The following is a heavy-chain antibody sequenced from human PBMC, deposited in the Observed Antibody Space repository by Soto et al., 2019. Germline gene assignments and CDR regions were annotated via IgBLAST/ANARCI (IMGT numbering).Heavy chain of an antibody. CDR2: INHSGST. CDR1: GGSFSGYY. Sequence: KPSETLSLTCAVYGGSFSGYYWTWIRQPPGTGLEWIGEINHSGSTNYNPSLKSRVTISVDTSKNQFSLKLTSVTAADTAVYYCSRDKITGIFYYWGQGTLVPVSS. J-gene: IGHJ4*02. V-gene: IGHV4-34*01. CDR3: SRDKITGIFYY. D-gene: IGHD2-8*02.